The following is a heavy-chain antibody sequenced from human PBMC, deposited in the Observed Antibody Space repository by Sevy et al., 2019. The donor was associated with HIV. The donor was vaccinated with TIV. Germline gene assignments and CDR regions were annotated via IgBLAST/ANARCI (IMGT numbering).Heavy chain of an antibody. Sequence: GGSLRLSCAASGFTLTSYAMSWVRQTPGKGLEWVSGLSGGGGSPFYAHSVKGRFTISRDNSKNTLYLQMNSLRAEDTALYYCAKDRIWELGDAFDIWGQGTMVTVSS. V-gene: IGHV3-23*01. CDR3: AKDRIWELGDAFDI. CDR2: LSGGGGSP. J-gene: IGHJ3*02. CDR1: GFTLTSYA. D-gene: IGHD1-26*01.